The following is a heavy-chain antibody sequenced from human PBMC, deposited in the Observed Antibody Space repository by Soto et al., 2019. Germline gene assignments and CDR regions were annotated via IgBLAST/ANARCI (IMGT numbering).Heavy chain of an antibody. CDR1: GYTFTSYY. D-gene: IGHD2-2*01. CDR2: INPSGGST. J-gene: IGHJ4*02. Sequence: QVQLVQSGAEVKKPGASVKVSCKASGYTFTSYYMHWVRQAPGQGLEWMGIINPSGGSTSYAQKFQGRVTMSRDTSTSTVYMELSSLRSEDTAVYYCAREVGDCRSTSCNRAFDYWGQGTLVTVSS. CDR3: AREVGDCRSTSCNRAFDY. V-gene: IGHV1-46*01.